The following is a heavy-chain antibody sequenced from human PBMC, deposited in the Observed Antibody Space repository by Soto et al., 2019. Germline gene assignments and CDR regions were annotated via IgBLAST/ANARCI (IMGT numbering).Heavy chain of an antibody. CDR2: IYESGST. CDR1: GFTVSSDY. CDR3: ARANGGDPALFDP. D-gene: IGHD2-21*02. J-gene: IGHJ5*02. V-gene: IGHV3-53*01. Sequence: EVQLVESGGGLIQPGGSLRLSCAASGFTVSSDYMSWVRQAPGKGLEWVSVIYESGSTYYADSVKGRFTFARDNSKNTQYLQMNSQSAEDTDVSYCARANGGDPALFDPWGQGTLDTVSS.